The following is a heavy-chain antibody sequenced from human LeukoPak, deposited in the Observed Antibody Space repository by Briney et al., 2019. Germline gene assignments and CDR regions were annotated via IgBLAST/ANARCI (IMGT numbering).Heavy chain of an antibody. CDR2: SNAGNGNT. CDR1: GYTFTSYA. CDR3: ASSRSTMIYSSDDYYYGMDV. J-gene: IGHJ6*02. V-gene: IGHV1-3*01. D-gene: IGHD3-22*01. Sequence: ASVKVSCKASGYTFTSYAMHWERQAPGLGLEWMGWSNAGNGNTKYSQKFQGRVTITRDTSASTAYMELSSLRSEDTAVYYCASSRSTMIYSSDDYYYGMDVWGQGTTVTVSS.